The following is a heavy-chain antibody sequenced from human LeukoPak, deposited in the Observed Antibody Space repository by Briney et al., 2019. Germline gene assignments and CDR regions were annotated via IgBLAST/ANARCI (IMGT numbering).Heavy chain of an antibody. V-gene: IGHV1-2*02. Sequence: ASVKVSCKASGYTFTGYYMHWVRQAPGQGLEWMGWINPNSGGTNYAQKFQGRVTMTRDTSISTAYMELSRLRSDDTAVYYCARSDPRFEEWLFPLPYYFDYWGQGTLVTVSS. CDR1: GYTFTGYY. J-gene: IGHJ4*02. D-gene: IGHD3-3*01. CDR2: INPNSGGT. CDR3: ARSDPRFEEWLFPLPYYFDY.